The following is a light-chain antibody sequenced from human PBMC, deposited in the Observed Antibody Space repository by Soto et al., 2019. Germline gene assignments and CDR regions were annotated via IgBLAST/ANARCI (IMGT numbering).Light chain of an antibody. CDR1: QAIFTF. CDR2: ATS. J-gene: IGKJ5*01. Sequence: DIQVTQSPSSLSASVGDRVTITCRSSQAIFTFLNWYQQKEGKAPRFLIYATSNLQSGVPSRFSGTVSGTEFTLTISSLQPEDFATYFCQQGYSLPITFGQGTRLDIK. V-gene: IGKV1-39*01. CDR3: QQGYSLPIT.